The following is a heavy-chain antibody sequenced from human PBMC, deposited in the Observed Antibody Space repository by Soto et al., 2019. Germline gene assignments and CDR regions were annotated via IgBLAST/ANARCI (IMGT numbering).Heavy chain of an antibody. V-gene: IGHV4-59*01. CDR1: GGSISSYY. J-gene: IGHJ5*02. D-gene: IGHD6-13*01. CDR2: IYYSGST. CDR3: ARDAHSSSWYPGGGWFDP. Sequence: SETLSLTCTVSGGSISSYYWSWIRQPPGKGLEWIGYIYYSGSTNYNPSLKSRVTISVDTSKNQFSLQLSSVTAADTAVYYCARDAHSSSWYPGGGWFDPWGQGTLVTVSS.